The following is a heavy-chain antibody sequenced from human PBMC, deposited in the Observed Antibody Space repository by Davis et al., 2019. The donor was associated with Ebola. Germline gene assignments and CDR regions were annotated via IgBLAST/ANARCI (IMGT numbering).Heavy chain of an antibody. Sequence: GGSLRLSCAASGFTFSSYWMSWVRQAPGKGLEWVSAISGSGGSTYYADSVKGRFTISRDNSKNTLYLQMNSLRAEDTAVYYCAKDEYQLLSGSWVVWGQGTTVTVSS. J-gene: IGHJ6*02. D-gene: IGHD2-2*01. CDR3: AKDEYQLLSGSWVV. V-gene: IGHV3-23*01. CDR1: GFTFSSYW. CDR2: ISGSGGST.